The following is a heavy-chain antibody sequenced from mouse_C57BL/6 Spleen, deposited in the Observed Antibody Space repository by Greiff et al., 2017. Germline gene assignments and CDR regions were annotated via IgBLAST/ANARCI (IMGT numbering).Heavy chain of an antibody. V-gene: IGHV1-69*01. CDR1: GYTFTSYW. J-gene: IGHJ2*01. CDR2: IDPSDSYT. D-gene: IGHD1-1*01. Sequence: VQLQQPGAELVMPGASVKLSCKASGYTFTSYWMHWVKQRPGQGLEWIGEIDPSDSYTNYNQKFKGKSTLTVDKSSSTAYMQLSSLTSEDSAVYYCARHYYYGSTFDYWGQGTTLTVSS. CDR3: ARHYYYGSTFDY.